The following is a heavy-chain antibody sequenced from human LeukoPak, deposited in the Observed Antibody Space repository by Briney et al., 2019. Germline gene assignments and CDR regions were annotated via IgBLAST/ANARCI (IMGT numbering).Heavy chain of an antibody. Sequence: PGGSLRLSCAASGFTFSSCSMNWVRQAPGKGLEWVSSISSSSSYIYYAGSVKGRFTISRDNAKNSLYLQMNSLRAEDTAVYYCARDHGGYCSSTSCYWAKNWFDPWGQGTLVTVSS. CDR2: ISSSSSYI. CDR3: ARDHGGYCSSTSCYWAKNWFDP. D-gene: IGHD2-2*01. V-gene: IGHV3-21*01. CDR1: GFTFSSCS. J-gene: IGHJ5*02.